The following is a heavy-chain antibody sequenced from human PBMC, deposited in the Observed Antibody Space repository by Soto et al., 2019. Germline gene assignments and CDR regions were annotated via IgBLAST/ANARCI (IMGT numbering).Heavy chain of an antibody. CDR2: VYHTGTT. CDR1: GGPVSGDDLY. CDR3: ATALATDYNSRDYHYYFAMFV. D-gene: IGHD3-22*01. J-gene: IGHJ6*02. V-gene: IGHV4-31*02. Sequence: SETLSLTCVVSGGPVSGDDLYWSWIRHLPGKGLEWIANVYHTGTTYYNPPLKSRVSMSVDTSQNQFSLILGSVTAADTAAYYCATALATDYNSRDYHYYFAMFVWGQGTSVTVSS.